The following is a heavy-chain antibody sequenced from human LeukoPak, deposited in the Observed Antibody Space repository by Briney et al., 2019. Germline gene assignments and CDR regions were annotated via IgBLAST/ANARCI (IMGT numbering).Heavy chain of an antibody. CDR1: GFTFSSYE. D-gene: IGHD6-13*01. CDR2: ISWNSGSI. V-gene: IGHV3-9*01. J-gene: IGHJ3*02. Sequence: PGGSLRLSCAASGFTFSSYEMNWVRQAPGKGLEWVSGISWNSGSIGYADSVKGRFTISRDNAKNSLYLQMNSLRAEDTALYYCAKDIRPGMGSAFDIWGQGTMVTVSS. CDR3: AKDIRPGMGSAFDI.